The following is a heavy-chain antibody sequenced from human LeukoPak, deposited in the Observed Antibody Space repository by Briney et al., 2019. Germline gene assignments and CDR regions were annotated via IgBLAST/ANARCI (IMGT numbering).Heavy chain of an antibody. Sequence: PGRSLRLSCAASGFTFSSYAMHWFRQAPGKGLEWVAVLSYDGSNKYYADSVKGRFTISRDNSKNTLYLQMNSLRAEDTAVYYCAKDRDGYFAYFDYWGQGTLVTVSS. CDR3: AKDRDGYFAYFDY. CDR2: LSYDGSNK. V-gene: IGHV3-30-3*01. CDR1: GFTFSSYA. J-gene: IGHJ4*02. D-gene: IGHD5-24*01.